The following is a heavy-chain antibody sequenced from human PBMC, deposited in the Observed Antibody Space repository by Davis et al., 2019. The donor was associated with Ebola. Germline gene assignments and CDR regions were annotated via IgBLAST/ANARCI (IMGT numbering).Heavy chain of an antibody. CDR1: GGSISSSNW. CDR2: INHSGST. J-gene: IGHJ5*02. Sequence: MPGGSLRLSCAVSGGSISSSNWWSWVRQPPGKGLEWIGEINHSGSTNYNPSLKSRVTISVDTSKNQFSLKLSSVTAADTAVYYCARGRVRFDPWGQGTLVTVSS. V-gene: IGHV4-4*02. D-gene: IGHD4/OR15-4a*01. CDR3: ARGRVRFDP.